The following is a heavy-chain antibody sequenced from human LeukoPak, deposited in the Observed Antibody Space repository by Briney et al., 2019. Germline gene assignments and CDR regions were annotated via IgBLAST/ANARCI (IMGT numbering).Heavy chain of an antibody. D-gene: IGHD3-22*01. CDR1: GFTFSSYW. Sequence: GGSLRLSCAASGFTFSSYWMHWVRQAPGKGLVWVSRINSDGSSTSYADSVKGRFTISRDNAKNSLYLQMNSLRAEDTAVYYCARAHFYDSSAFDYWGRGTLVTVSS. CDR3: ARAHFYDSSAFDY. J-gene: IGHJ4*02. CDR2: INSDGSST. V-gene: IGHV3-74*01.